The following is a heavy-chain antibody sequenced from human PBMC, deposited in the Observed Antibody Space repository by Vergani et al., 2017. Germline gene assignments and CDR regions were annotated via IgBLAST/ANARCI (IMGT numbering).Heavy chain of an antibody. Sequence: QVQLQESGPGLVKPSQTLSLTCTGSGGSISSGSYYWSWIRQPAGKGLEWIGRIYTSGSTHYNPSLKSRVTISVDTSKNQFSLKLSSVTVADTAVYYCAREPLAEYDYGDYGDYWGQGTLVTVSS. CDR1: GGSISSGSYY. V-gene: IGHV4-61*02. CDR2: IYTSGST. D-gene: IGHD4-17*01. CDR3: AREPLAEYDYGDYGDY. J-gene: IGHJ4*02.